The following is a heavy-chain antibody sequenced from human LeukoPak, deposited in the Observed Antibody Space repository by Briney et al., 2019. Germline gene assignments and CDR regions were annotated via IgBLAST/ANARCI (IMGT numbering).Heavy chain of an antibody. D-gene: IGHD5-18*01. CDR2: INPNSGGT. J-gene: IGHJ4*02. CDR1: GYTFTGYY. Sequence: ASVKVSCKASGYTFTGYYMHWVRQAPGQGLEWMGWINPNSGGTNYAQKFQGRVTMTRDTSISTAYMELSRLRSDDTAVYYCARDLDGYSYGYVGWGQGTLVTVPS. CDR3: ARDLDGYSYGYVG. V-gene: IGHV1-2*02.